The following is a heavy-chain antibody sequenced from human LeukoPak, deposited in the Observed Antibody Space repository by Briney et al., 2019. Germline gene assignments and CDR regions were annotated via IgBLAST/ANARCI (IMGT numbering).Heavy chain of an antibody. V-gene: IGHV1-8*01. Sequence: ASVKVSCKASGYTFTSYDINWVRQATGQGLEWMGWMNPNSGNTGYAQKFQGRVTMTRNTSISTAYMELSSLGSEDTAVYYCARGSSGSFKYYFDYWGQGTLATVSS. CDR2: MNPNSGNT. D-gene: IGHD3-10*01. J-gene: IGHJ4*02. CDR3: ARGSSGSFKYYFDY. CDR1: GYTFTSYD.